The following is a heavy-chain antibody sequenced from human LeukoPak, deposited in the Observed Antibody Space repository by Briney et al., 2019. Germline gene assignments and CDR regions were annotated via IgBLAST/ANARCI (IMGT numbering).Heavy chain of an antibody. V-gene: IGHV3-11*06. D-gene: IGHD6-19*01. CDR3: AKDPVAGAKGGGADFDY. J-gene: IGHJ4*02. CDR1: GFTFSDYY. Sequence: GGSLRLSCAASGFTFSDYYMSWIRQAPGKGLEWVSSISSSSSYIYYADSVKGRFTISKDNSKNTLYLQMNSLRAEDSAVYYCAKDPVAGAKGGGADFDYWGQGTLVTVSS. CDR2: ISSSSSYI.